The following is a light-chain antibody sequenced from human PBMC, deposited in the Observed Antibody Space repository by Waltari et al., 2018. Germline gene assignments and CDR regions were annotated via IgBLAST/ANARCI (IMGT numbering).Light chain of an antibody. CDR3: QSYDFNIRV. Sequence: NFMLTQSHAVSASPGKTITISCTRRSGNIGSAYLQLYQQRPGSAPTTVIYENIKRPSGIHDRFSGSIDSSSNSASLTISGLKTEDEADYYCQSYDFNIRVFGGGTKVTVL. J-gene: IGLJ3*02. CDR1: SGNIGSAY. CDR2: ENI. V-gene: IGLV6-57*03.